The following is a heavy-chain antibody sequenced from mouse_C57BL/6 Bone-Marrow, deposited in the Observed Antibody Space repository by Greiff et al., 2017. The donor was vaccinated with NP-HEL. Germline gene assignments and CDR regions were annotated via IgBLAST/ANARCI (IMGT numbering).Heavy chain of an antibody. CDR2: IDPSDSYT. V-gene: IGHV1-50*01. Sequence: QVQLQQPGAELVKPGASVKLSCKASGYTFTSYWMQWVKQRPGQGLEWIGEIDPSDSYTNYNQKFKGKATLTVDTSSSTAYMQLSSLTSEDSAVYYCARRGLVDYWGQGTTLSVSS. CDR3: ARRGLVDY. D-gene: IGHD3-3*01. J-gene: IGHJ2*01. CDR1: GYTFTSYW.